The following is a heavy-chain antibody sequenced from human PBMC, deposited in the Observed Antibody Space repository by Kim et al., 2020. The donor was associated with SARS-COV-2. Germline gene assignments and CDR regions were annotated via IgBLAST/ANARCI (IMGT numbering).Heavy chain of an antibody. J-gene: IGHJ4*02. D-gene: IGHD3-22*01. CDR2: ISSGGTKL. CDR1: GFIFSDYS. CDR3: ARDLYLYENTGPIDF. Sequence: GGSLRLSCAVSGFIFSDYSMDWVRQAPGRGLEWISYISSGGTKLYYSDSVKGRFTIFRDNAKNSLYLQMNSLTDEDTAVYYCARDLYLYENTGPIDFWGQGTLVTVSS. V-gene: IGHV3-48*02.